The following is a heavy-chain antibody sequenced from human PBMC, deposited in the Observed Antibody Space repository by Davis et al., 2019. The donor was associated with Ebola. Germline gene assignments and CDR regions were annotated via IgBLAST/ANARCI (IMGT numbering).Heavy chain of an antibody. V-gene: IGHV1-8*01. D-gene: IGHD2-15*01. J-gene: IGHJ5*02. Sequence: AASVKVSCKASGYTFTSYDINWVRQATGQGLEWMGWMNPNSGNTGYAQKFQGSVTMTRNTSISTAYMELSSLRSEDTAVYYCARVRPIYCSGGSCYSSSWFDPWGQGTLVTVSS. CDR2: MNPNSGNT. CDR1: GYTFTSYD. CDR3: ARVRPIYCSGGSCYSSSWFDP.